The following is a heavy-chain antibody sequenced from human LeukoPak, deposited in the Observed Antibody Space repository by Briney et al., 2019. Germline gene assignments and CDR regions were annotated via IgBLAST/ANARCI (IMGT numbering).Heavy chain of an antibody. CDR1: GFIFSSYA. J-gene: IGHJ4*02. CDR3: ARDWGGQDIVVVVAAYYFDY. V-gene: IGHV3-30*04. Sequence: GGSLRLSCAASGFIFSSYAMHWVRRAPGKGLEWVALISYDGSNKYYADSVKGRFTISRDNSKNTLYLQMNSLRADDTAVYYCARDWGGQDIVVVVAAYYFDYWGQGTLVTVSS. D-gene: IGHD2-15*01. CDR2: ISYDGSNK.